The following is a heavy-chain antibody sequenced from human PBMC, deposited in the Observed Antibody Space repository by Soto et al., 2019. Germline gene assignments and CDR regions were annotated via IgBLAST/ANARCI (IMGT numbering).Heavy chain of an antibody. J-gene: IGHJ4*02. Sequence: GGSLRLSCAASGFTFSSYAMHWVRQAPGKGLEWVAVISYDGSNKYYADSVKGRFTISRDNSKNTLYLQMNSLRAEDTAVYYCAKSSSTYDSSGYYSHWGQGTLVTVSS. CDR1: GFTFSSYA. CDR2: ISYDGSNK. V-gene: IGHV3-30*18. D-gene: IGHD3-22*01. CDR3: AKSSSTYDSSGYYSH.